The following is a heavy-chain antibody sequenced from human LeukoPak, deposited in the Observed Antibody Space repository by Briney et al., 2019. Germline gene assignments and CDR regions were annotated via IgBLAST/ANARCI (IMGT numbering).Heavy chain of an antibody. J-gene: IGHJ4*02. Sequence: GGSLRLSCAASGVTFSTYGMHWVRQAPGKGLEWVAFIRYDGTNKYYADSVKGRFTISRDNSKNTLYLQMNGLRVEDTAVYYCAKPPDSGYSYGGPLDYWGQGTLVTVSS. CDR1: GVTFSTYG. D-gene: IGHD5-18*01. V-gene: IGHV3-30*02. CDR3: AKPPDSGYSYGGPLDY. CDR2: IRYDGTNK.